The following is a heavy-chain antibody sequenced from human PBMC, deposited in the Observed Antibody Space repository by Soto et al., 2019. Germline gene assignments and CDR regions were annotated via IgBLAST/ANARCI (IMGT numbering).Heavy chain of an antibody. D-gene: IGHD3-22*01. Sequence: TSETPSLTCTVSGGSISSYYWSWIRQPPGKGLEWIGYICYSGSTNYNPSLKSRVTISVDTSKNQFSLKLSSVTAADTAVYYCARALYYDSSGYPDYWGQGTLVTVSS. J-gene: IGHJ4*02. V-gene: IGHV4-59*01. CDR1: GGSISSYY. CDR3: ARALYYDSSGYPDY. CDR2: ICYSGST.